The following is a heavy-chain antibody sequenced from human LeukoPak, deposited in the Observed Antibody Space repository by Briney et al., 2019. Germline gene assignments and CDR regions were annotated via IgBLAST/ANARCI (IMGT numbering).Heavy chain of an antibody. D-gene: IGHD4-17*01. CDR2: ISYDGSNK. Sequence: GGSLRPSCAASGFTFSSYAMHWVRQAPGKGLEWVAVISYDGSNKYYADSVKGRFTISRDNSKNTLFLQMNSLRAEDTAVYYCASDRTTVTTRYYFDYWGQGALVTVSS. CDR1: GFTFSSYA. V-gene: IGHV3-30*04. J-gene: IGHJ4*02. CDR3: ASDRTTVTTRYYFDY.